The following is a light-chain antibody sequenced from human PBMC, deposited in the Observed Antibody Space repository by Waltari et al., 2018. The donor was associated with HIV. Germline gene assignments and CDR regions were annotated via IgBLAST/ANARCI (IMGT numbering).Light chain of an antibody. CDR2: KAA. V-gene: IGKV1-5*03. J-gene: IGKJ5*01. Sequence: DIQMTQSPSTLSASVVDSVTITCRASQSIGSSLAWYQKKSGKYPKFLIEKAASLESGVPSRFSGSGAGTECTLNISSRQPDDFATYYGQQYFGQGTRLEIK. CDR3: QQY. CDR1: QSIGSS.